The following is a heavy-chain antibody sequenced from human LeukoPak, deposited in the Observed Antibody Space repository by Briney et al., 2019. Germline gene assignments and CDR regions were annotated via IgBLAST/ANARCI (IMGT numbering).Heavy chain of an antibody. V-gene: IGHV4-4*09. CDR2: IFTSGST. Sequence: SETLSLTCTVSGGSISSYYRSWIRQPPGKGLEWIGYIFTSGSTNYNPSLKSRVTISVDTSKNQFSLKLSSVTAADTAVYYCARNGGDAYNTFDYWGQGTLVTVSS. CDR1: GGSISSYY. J-gene: IGHJ4*02. CDR3: ARNGGDAYNTFDY. D-gene: IGHD5-24*01.